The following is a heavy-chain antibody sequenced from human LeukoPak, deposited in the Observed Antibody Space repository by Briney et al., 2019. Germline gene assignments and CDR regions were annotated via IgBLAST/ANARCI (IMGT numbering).Heavy chain of an antibody. Sequence: GGSLRLSCAASGFTFSIYAMSWVRQAPGKGPEWVSAISASGGSTYYADSVKGRFTISRDNSKNTLYLQMNSLRAEDTAVYYCAQHAIQAWASFYFDYWGQGTLVTVSS. CDR1: GFTFSIYA. V-gene: IGHV3-23*01. D-gene: IGHD5-18*01. J-gene: IGHJ4*02. CDR2: ISASGGST. CDR3: AQHAIQAWASFYFDY.